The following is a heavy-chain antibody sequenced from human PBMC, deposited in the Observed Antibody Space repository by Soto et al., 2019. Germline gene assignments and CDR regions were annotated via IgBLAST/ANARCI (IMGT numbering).Heavy chain of an antibody. J-gene: IGHJ4*02. Sequence: EVQLVESGGGLVQPGGSLRLSCAASGFTFSSYWMYWFRQAPGKGLVWVSGISGDGSSTTHADSVEGRFTISRDNAKNTLYLQMNSLRVEDTAVYYCARAGLLASGDYWGQGTLVTVSS. D-gene: IGHD1-26*01. CDR1: GFTFSSYW. CDR3: ARAGLLASGDY. V-gene: IGHV3-74*01. CDR2: ISGDGSST.